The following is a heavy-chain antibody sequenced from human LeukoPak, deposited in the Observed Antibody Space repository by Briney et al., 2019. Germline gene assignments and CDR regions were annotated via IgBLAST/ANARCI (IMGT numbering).Heavy chain of an antibody. V-gene: IGHV1-69*04. CDR2: IIPILGIA. CDR3: ASDYGDYFDAYYYGMDV. Sequence: ASVKVSCTASGGTFSSYAISWVRQAPGQGLEWMGRIIPILGIANYAQKFQGRVTITADKSTSTAYMELSSLRSEDTAVYYCASDYGDYFDAYYYGMDVWGQGTTVTVSS. D-gene: IGHD4-17*01. J-gene: IGHJ6*02. CDR1: GGTFSSYA.